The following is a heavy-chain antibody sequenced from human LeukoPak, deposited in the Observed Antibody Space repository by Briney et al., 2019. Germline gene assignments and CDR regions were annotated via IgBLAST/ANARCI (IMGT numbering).Heavy chain of an antibody. V-gene: IGHV3-21*04. CDR3: AKGGILSGYYQLDY. CDR1: GFTFSSYN. CDR2: ISSSSSYI. J-gene: IGHJ4*02. D-gene: IGHD3-9*01. Sequence: GGSLRLSCAASGFTFSSYNMNWVRQAPGKGLEWVSSISSSSSYIYSADSVKGRFTISRDNAKNSLYLQMNSLRPEDTALYYCAKGGILSGYYQLDYWGQGTLVTVSS.